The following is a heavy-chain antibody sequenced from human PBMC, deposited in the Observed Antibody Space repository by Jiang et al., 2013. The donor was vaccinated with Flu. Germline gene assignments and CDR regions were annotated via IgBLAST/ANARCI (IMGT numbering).Heavy chain of an antibody. CDR3: VRIAVPGSTNWFDP. V-gene: IGHV1-2*02. J-gene: IGHJ5*02. CDR1: GFTFTDYH. Sequence: GAEVKKPGASVRVSCKASGFTFTDYHFHWVRQAPGQGFEWMGWINPKAGVTQYAQKFQGRITMTRDTAIDSIYMDLDSLTSADTAVYYCVRIAVPGSTNWFDPWGLGTLVTVSS. CDR2: INPKAGVT. D-gene: IGHD6-19*01.